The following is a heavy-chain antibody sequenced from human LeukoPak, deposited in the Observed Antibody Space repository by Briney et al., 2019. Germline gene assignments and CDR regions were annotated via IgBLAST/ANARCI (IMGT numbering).Heavy chain of an antibody. D-gene: IGHD5-12*01. V-gene: IGHV4-59*08. J-gene: IGHJ5*02. CDR3: AGGTYSGYDLAALGP. Sequence: SETLSLTCTVSGGSISSYYWSWIRQPPGKGLEWIGYIYYSGGTNYNPSLKSRVTISVDTSKNQFSLKLSSVTAADTAVYYCAGGTYSGYDLAALGPWGQGTLVTVSS. CDR2: IYYSGGT. CDR1: GGSISSYY.